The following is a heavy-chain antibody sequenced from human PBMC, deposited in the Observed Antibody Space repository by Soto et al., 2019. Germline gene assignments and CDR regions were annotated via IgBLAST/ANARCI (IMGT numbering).Heavy chain of an antibody. J-gene: IGHJ2*01. Sequence: QGQLVQSGAEVKKPGSSVKVSCKASGGSFRTYAINWVRQAPGQGREWMGGIIPMLAAPTYAPKFQGRLTITADESTTTVYMELSSLTSEDTAVYYCARVGPPSPSVIWFFDLWGRGTLVTVSS. CDR3: ARVGPPSPSVIWFFDL. V-gene: IGHV1-69*01. CDR2: IIPMLAAP. CDR1: GGSFRTYA. D-gene: IGHD2-21*01.